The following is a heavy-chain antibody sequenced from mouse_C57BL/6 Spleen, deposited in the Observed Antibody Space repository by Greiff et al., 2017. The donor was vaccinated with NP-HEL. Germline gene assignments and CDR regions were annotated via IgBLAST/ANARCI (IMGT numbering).Heavy chain of an antibody. CDR3: ARLSLIYYDYDGFAY. CDR2: IYPGSGST. D-gene: IGHD2-4*01. Sequence: QVQLQQPGAELVKPGASVKMSCKASGYTFTSYWITWVKQRPGQGLEWIGDIYPGSGSTNYNEKFKSKATLTVDTSSSTAYMQLSSLTSEDSAVYYCARLSLIYYDYDGFAYWGQGTLVTVSA. V-gene: IGHV1-55*01. CDR1: GYTFTSYW. J-gene: IGHJ3*01.